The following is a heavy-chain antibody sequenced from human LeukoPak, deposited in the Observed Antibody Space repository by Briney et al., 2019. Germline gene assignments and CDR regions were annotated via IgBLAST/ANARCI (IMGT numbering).Heavy chain of an antibody. CDR3: ARATHSPMTTVTIGGVWYFDL. CDR1: GGSISSYY. D-gene: IGHD4-17*01. V-gene: IGHV4-59*01. CDR2: IYYSGST. J-gene: IGHJ2*01. Sequence: SETLSLTCTVSGGSISSYYWGWIRQPPGKGLEWIGYIYYSGSTNYNPSLKSRVTISVDTSKNQFSLKLSSVTAADTAVYYCARATHSPMTTVTIGGVWYFDLWGRGTLVTVSS.